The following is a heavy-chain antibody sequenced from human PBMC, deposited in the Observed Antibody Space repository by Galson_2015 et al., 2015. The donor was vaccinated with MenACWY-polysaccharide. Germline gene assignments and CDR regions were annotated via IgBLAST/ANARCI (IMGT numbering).Heavy chain of an antibody. CDR1: GFIFSDYA. CDR2: ISNDGSEK. CDR3: ARVGALRYSRWLFSDGFDL. D-gene: IGHD3-22*01. J-gene: IGHJ4*02. V-gene: IGHV3-30-3*01. Sequence: SLRLSCAASGFIFSDYAMHWVRQAPDKGLEWLAVISNDGSEKYYSASVKGRFSISRDNSKNTVRLQVNSLRPDDTAVYFCARVGALRYSRWLFSDGFDLWGQGALVTVSS.